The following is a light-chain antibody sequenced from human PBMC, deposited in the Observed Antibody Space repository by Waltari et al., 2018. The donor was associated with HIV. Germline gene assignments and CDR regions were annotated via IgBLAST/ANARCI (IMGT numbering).Light chain of an antibody. J-gene: IGLJ3*02. CDR1: NGNIASNY. Sequence: NFKLTQPLSVSESPGKTVTISCTRSNGNIASNYVPVCQQRPGSAPTTVIYEDNHRTAGVPDRFSGSIDSSSNSASLTISGLKTEDEADYYCQSYDSNDPWVFGGGTKLTVL. V-gene: IGLV6-57*04. CDR2: EDN. CDR3: QSYDSNDPWV.